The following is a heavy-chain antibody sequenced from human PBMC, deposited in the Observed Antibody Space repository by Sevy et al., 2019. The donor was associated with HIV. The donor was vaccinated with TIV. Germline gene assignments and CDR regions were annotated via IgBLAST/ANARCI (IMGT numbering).Heavy chain of an antibody. Sequence: GGSLRLSCAASGFTFSSYGMRWVRQAPGKGLEWVAVISYDGSNKYYADSVKGRFTISRDNSKNTLFLQMNSLRAEDTAVDYGAIDLTILGVVYGMDVWGQGTTVTVSS. D-gene: IGHD3-3*01. CDR3: AIDLTILGVVYGMDV. V-gene: IGHV3-30*03. J-gene: IGHJ6*02. CDR2: ISYDGSNK. CDR1: GFTFSSYG.